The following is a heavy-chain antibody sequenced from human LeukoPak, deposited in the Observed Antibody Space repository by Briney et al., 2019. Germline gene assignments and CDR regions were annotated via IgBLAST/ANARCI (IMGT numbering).Heavy chain of an antibody. CDR2: ISYSGDTI. CDR1: EFTLSDYY. V-gene: IGHV3-11*01. J-gene: IGHJ4*02. CDR3: AKLSGPYYGPFDY. Sequence: GGSLRLSCAASEFTLSDYYMSWIRQAPGKGLERVPYISYSGDTIYYADSVKGRFTVSRDNAKNSLYLQMNSLRAEDTALYYCAKLSGPYYGPFDYWGQGTLVTVSS. D-gene: IGHD4-17*01.